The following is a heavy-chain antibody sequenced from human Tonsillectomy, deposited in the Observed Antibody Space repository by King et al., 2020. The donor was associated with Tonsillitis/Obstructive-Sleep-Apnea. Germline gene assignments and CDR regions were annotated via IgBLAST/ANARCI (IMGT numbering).Heavy chain of an antibody. Sequence: TLKESGPVLVKPTETLTLTCTVSGFSLSNARMGVSWIRQPPGKALEWLAHIFSNDEKSYSTSLKSRLTISQDTSKSQGDLTMTNMDPVDTATYYCARIEGRGADITPRKGFDYWGQGTLVTVSS. CDR3: ARIEGRGADITPRKGFDY. J-gene: IGHJ4*02. D-gene: IGHD6-6*01. V-gene: IGHV2-26*01. CDR2: IFSNDEK. CDR1: GFSLSNARMG.